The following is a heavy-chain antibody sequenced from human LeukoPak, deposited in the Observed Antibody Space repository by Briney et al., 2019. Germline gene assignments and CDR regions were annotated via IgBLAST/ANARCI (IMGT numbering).Heavy chain of an antibody. CDR1: GGSFSGYY. J-gene: IGHJ6*03. V-gene: IGHV4-34*01. D-gene: IGHD6-19*01. CDR2: INHSGST. CDR3: ARNIAVAGRGDYMDV. Sequence: SETLSLTCAVYGGSFSGYYWSWIRQPPGKGLEWIGEINHSGSTNYNPSLKSRVTISVDTSKNQFSLKLSSVTAADTAVYYCARNIAVAGRGDYMDVWGKGTTVTISS.